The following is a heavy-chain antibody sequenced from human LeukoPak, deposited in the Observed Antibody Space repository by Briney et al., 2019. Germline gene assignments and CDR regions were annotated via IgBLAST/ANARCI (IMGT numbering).Heavy chain of an antibody. CDR1: GFSFSSSS. J-gene: IGHJ4*02. Sequence: GASVKVSCKASGFSFSSSSMQWVRQARGQRLEWIGWLAVGSGNTNYAQKFQGRVIITRDMSTSTAYMELSSLRSEDTALYYCAAVFGKGYYYYFDYWGQGSLVTVSS. CDR2: LAVGSGNT. D-gene: IGHD3-22*01. CDR3: AAVFGKGYYYYFDY. V-gene: IGHV1-58*02.